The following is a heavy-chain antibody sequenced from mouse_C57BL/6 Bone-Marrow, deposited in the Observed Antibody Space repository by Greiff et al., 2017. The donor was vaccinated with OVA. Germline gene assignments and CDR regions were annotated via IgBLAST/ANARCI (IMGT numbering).Heavy chain of an antibody. Sequence: QVQLQQPGAELVRPGSSVKLSCKASGYTFTSYWITWVKQRPGQGLEWIGDIYPGSGSTNYNEKFKSKATLTVDTSSSTAYMQLSSLTSEDSAVYYCARSVATEYFDVWGTGTTVTVSS. D-gene: IGHD1-1*02. CDR2: IYPGSGST. V-gene: IGHV1-55*01. J-gene: IGHJ1*03. CDR3: ARSVATEYFDV. CDR1: GYTFTSYW.